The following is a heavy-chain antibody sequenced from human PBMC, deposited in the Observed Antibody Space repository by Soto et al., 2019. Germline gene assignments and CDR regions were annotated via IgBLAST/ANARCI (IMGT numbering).Heavy chain of an antibody. D-gene: IGHD3-16*01. Sequence: EVQLVESGGGLVQPGGSLRLSCAASGFTFSSHWMSWVRQAPGKGLEWVANIKEDGTEKYYVGSVKGRFTISRDNAKNSLYLQMSSLRAEDTAVYYCARVTWAYDYVWGRNFDYWGQGFLVTVSS. CDR3: ARVTWAYDYVWGRNFDY. J-gene: IGHJ4*02. CDR1: GFTFSSHW. V-gene: IGHV3-7*01. CDR2: IKEDGTEK.